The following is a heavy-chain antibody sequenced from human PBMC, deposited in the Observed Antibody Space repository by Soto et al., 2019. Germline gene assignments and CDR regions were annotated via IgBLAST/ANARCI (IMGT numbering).Heavy chain of an antibody. CDR2: INSDGSST. D-gene: IGHD2-8*01. J-gene: IGHJ2*01. CDR1: GFTFSSYW. Sequence: EVQLVESGGGLVQPGGSLRLSCAASGFTFSSYWMHWVRQAPGKGLVLVSRINSDGSSTSYGDSVKGRFTISRDKAKNTLYLQMSSLRAEDTAVYYCARGVSLNGYVDIWGRGTLVTVSS. CDR3: ARGVSLNGYVDI. V-gene: IGHV3-74*01.